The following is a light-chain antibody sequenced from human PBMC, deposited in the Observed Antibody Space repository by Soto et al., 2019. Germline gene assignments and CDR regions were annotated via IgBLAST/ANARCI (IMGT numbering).Light chain of an antibody. V-gene: IGLV2-23*02. CDR3: CSFADFTYV. Sequence: QSALTQPASVSVSPGQSITISRTGTSSDIGSYDLVSWYQQHPGTAPKLIIYEVTKRPSGVSTRFSGSKSGNTASLTISGLQAVDEADYYCCSFADFTYVFGTGTKVTVL. CDR2: EVT. J-gene: IGLJ1*01. CDR1: SSDIGSYDL.